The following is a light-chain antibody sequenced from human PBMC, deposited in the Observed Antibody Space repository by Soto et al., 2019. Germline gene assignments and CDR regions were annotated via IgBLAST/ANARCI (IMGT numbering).Light chain of an antibody. CDR1: SSNIGRNT. V-gene: IGLV1-44*01. CDR3: AAWDDSLNAWA. Sequence: QSVLTQPPSASGTPGQRVTISCSGSSSNIGRNTVKWYRQLPGTAPKLLIGRSDQRPSGVPDRFSASQFGTSASLAISGLQSEDEADYICAAWDDSLNAWAFGGGTKLTVL. J-gene: IGLJ3*02. CDR2: RSD.